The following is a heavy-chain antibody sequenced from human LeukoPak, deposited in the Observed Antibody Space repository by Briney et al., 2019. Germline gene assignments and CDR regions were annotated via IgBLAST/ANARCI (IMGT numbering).Heavy chain of an antibody. J-gene: IGHJ3*02. CDR2: IRSKAYGGTT. V-gene: IGHV3-49*04. CDR1: GFTFGDYA. CDR3: TRYCSSTSCYTAGGDAFDI. D-gene: IGHD2-2*02. Sequence: GGSLTLSCTASGFTFGDYAMSWVRQAPGKGLEGVGFIRSKAYGGTTEYAASVKGRFTISRDDSKSIAYLQMNSLKTEDTAVYYCTRYCSSTSCYTAGGDAFDIWGQGTMVTVSS.